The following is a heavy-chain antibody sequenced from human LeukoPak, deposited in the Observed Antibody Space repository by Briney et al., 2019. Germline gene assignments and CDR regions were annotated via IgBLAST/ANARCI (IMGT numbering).Heavy chain of an antibody. D-gene: IGHD2-15*01. J-gene: IGHJ5*02. Sequence: SETLSLTCTVSGGSISSYYWSWIRQPPGKGLEWIGYIYYSGSTNYNPSLKSRVTISVDTSKNQFSLKLSSVTAADTAVYYCAREHCSGGRCYSGWFDPWGQGTLVTVSS. V-gene: IGHV4-59*01. CDR1: GGSISSYY. CDR3: AREHCSGGRCYSGWFDP. CDR2: IYYSGST.